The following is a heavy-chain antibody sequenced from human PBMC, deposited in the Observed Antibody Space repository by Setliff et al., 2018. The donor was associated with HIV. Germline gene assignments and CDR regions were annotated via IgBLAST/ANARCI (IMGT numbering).Heavy chain of an antibody. J-gene: IGHJ5*02. CDR2: IRSKSYSATT. CDR1: GFTFGDYA. CDR3: SRGARPTDEFVWFDP. Sequence: GGSLRLSCTASGFTFGDYAMSWVRQAPGKGLEWVGFIRSKSYSATTEYAASVKGRFIISRDDSKGIAYLQMNSLRTEDTAVYYCSRGARPTDEFVWFDPWGQGTLVTVSS. V-gene: IGHV3-49*04. D-gene: IGHD4-17*01.